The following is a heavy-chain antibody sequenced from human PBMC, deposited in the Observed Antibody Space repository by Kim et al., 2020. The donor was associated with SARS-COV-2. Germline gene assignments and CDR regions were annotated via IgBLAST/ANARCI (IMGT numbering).Heavy chain of an antibody. D-gene: IGHD3-10*01. Sequence: GESLKISCKGSGYSFTSYWIGWVRQMPGKGLEWMGIIYPGDSDTRYSPSFQGQVTISADKSISTAYLQWSSLKASDTAMYYCARRRVVRGDPFFYYYYGMDVWGQGTTVTVSS. CDR1: GYSFTSYW. V-gene: IGHV5-51*01. J-gene: IGHJ6*02. CDR2: IYPGDSDT. CDR3: ARRRVVRGDPFFYYYYGMDV.